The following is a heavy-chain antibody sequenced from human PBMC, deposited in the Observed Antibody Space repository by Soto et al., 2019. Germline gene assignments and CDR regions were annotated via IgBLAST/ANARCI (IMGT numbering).Heavy chain of an antibody. D-gene: IGHD3-9*01. V-gene: IGHV3-23*01. CDR1: GFTFSSYA. J-gene: IGHJ4*02. CDR2: ISGSGGST. CDR3: AKSSADILTGYYLLDY. Sequence: PGGSLRLSCAASGFTFSSYAMSWVRQAPGKGLEWVSAISGSGGSTYYADSVKGRFTISRDNSKNTLYLQMNSLRAEDTAVYYCAKSSADILTGYYLLDYWGQGTLVTVSS.